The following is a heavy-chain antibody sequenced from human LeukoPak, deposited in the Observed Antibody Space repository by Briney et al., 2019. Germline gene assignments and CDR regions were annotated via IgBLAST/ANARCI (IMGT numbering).Heavy chain of an antibody. J-gene: IGHJ3*02. Sequence: SETLSLTCTVSGGSISSGSYYWSWIRQPAGKGLEWIGRIYSSGSTNYNPSLKSRVTISVATSLATSKNQFSLKLSSVTAADTAVYYCAGNSNSVTLDAFDIWGQGTVVTVSS. D-gene: IGHD4-23*01. CDR3: AGNSNSVTLDAFDI. CDR2: IYSSGST. CDR1: GGSISSGSYY. V-gene: IGHV4-61*02.